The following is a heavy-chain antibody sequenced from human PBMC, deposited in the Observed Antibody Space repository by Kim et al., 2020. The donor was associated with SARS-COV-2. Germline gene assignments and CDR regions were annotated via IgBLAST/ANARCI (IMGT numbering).Heavy chain of an antibody. CDR2: ISGSGGST. V-gene: IGHV3-23*01. Sequence: GGSLRLSCAASGFTFSSYAMSWVRQAPGKGLEWVSAISGSGGSTYYADSVKGRFTISRDNSKNTLYLQMNSLRAEDTAVYYCAKHRYDFWSGYHYYYYYMDVWGKGTTVTVSS. CDR3: AKHRYDFWSGYHYYYYYMDV. J-gene: IGHJ6*03. CDR1: GFTFSSYA. D-gene: IGHD3-3*01.